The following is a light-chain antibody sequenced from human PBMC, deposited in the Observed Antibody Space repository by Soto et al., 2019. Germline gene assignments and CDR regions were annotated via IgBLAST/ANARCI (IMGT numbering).Light chain of an antibody. CDR3: QQRSNWPLT. V-gene: IGKV3-11*01. J-gene: IGKJ4*01. Sequence: VLTQSPATLSLSPGERATLSCRASQSVSSYLAWYQQKPGQAPRLLIYDASNRATGIPARFSGSGSGTDFTLTISSLEPEDFAVYYRQQRSNWPLTFGGGTKVDIK. CDR1: QSVSSY. CDR2: DAS.